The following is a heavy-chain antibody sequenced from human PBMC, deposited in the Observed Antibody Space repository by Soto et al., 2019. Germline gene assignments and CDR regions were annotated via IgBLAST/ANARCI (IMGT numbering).Heavy chain of an antibody. CDR3: AGYDFWSGYYPSGMDV. V-gene: IGHV4-4*07. D-gene: IGHD3-3*01. J-gene: IGHJ6*02. CDR2: IYTSGST. CDR1: GGSISSYY. Sequence: SETLSLTCTVSGGSISSYYWSWIRQPAGKGLEWIGRIYTSGSTNYNPSLKSRVTMSVDTSKNQFSLKLSSVTAADTAVYYCAGYDFWSGYYPSGMDVWGQGTTVTVSS.